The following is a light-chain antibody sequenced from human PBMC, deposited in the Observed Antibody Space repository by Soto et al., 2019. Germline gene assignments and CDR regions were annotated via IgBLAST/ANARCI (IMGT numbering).Light chain of an antibody. CDR3: QQFNSYPRT. CDR1: QGISSA. J-gene: IGKJ1*01. V-gene: IGKV1-13*02. Sequence: AIQLTQSPSSLSASVGDRVTITCRASQGISSALAWYQQKPGKAPKLLIYDASSLQSGVASRFSGSGSGTDFTPIISSLQPEDFATYYCQQFNSYPRTFGQGTKVEIK. CDR2: DAS.